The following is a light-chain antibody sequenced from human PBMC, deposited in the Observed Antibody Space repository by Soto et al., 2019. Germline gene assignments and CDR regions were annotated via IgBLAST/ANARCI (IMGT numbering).Light chain of an antibody. J-gene: IGKJ4*01. CDR2: DAS. CDR1: QSVGRNY. Sequence: EIVLTQSPGPLSLSPGESATLSCRASQSVGRNYLAWFQHKPDQAPRLLIYDASNTAAGVPDRFSGSGSGTDFTLSVTRLEPEDFAVYYCHQYAVSPLTYGGGTTVEIK. V-gene: IGKV3-20*01. CDR3: HQYAVSPLT.